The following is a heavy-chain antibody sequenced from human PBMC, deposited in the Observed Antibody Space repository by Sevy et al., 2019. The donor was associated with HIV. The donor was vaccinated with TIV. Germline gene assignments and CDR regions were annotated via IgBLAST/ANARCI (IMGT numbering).Heavy chain of an antibody. CDR1: GFTFSSYA. CDR3: AKSLLPAAETLDAFDI. J-gene: IGHJ3*02. V-gene: IGHV3-30-3*01. CDR2: ISYDGSNK. D-gene: IGHD2-2*01. Sequence: GESLKISCAASGFTFSSYAMHWVRQAPGKGLEWVAVISYDGSNKYYADSVKGRFTISRDNSKNTLYLQMDSLRAEDTAVYYCAKSLLPAAETLDAFDIWGQGTMVTVSS.